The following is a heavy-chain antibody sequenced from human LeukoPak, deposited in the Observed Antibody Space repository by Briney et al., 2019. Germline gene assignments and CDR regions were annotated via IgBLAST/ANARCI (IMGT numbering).Heavy chain of an antibody. CDR1: GFTFSSYA. Sequence: PGGSLRLSCAASGFTFSSYAMSWVRQAPGKGLEWVSAISGGADTTYYADSVKGRFIISRDNSKNTLHLQMNSLRAEDTAMYYCARARGNSGLSSYDQWGQGTLVTVSP. D-gene: IGHD5-12*01. CDR3: ARARGNSGLSSYDQ. J-gene: IGHJ4*02. CDR2: ISGGADTT. V-gene: IGHV3-23*01.